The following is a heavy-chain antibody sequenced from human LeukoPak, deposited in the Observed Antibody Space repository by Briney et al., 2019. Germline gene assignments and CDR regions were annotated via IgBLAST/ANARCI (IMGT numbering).Heavy chain of an antibody. Sequence: PGGSLRLSCAASGFTFSSYAMSWLRQAPGKGLEWVSAISGSGGSTYYADSVKGRLTISRDKSKNTLYLQMNSLRAEDTAVYYCAKVPTSNGDYADYFDYWGQGTLVTVSS. D-gene: IGHD4-17*01. J-gene: IGHJ4*02. CDR3: AKVPTSNGDYADYFDY. CDR2: ISGSGGST. CDR1: GFTFSSYA. V-gene: IGHV3-23*01.